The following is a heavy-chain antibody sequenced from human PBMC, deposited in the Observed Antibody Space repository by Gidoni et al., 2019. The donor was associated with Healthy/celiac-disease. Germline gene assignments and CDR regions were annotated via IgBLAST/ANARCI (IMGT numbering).Heavy chain of an antibody. CDR3: AKDITVSSIY. D-gene: IGHD1-20*01. CDR1: GFTFSSYG. V-gene: IGHV3-30*18. Sequence: QVQLVESGGGVVQPGRSLRLSCAASGFTFSSYGMHWVRQAPGKGLEWVAVISYDGSNKYYADSVKGRFTISRDNSKNTLYLQMNSLRAEDTAVYYCAKDITVSSIYWGQGTLVTVSS. CDR2: ISYDGSNK. J-gene: IGHJ4*02.